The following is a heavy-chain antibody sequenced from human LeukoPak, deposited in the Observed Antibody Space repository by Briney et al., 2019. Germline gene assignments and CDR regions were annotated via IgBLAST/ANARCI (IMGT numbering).Heavy chain of an antibody. CDR2: IYYSGST. CDR1: GGSISSYY. CDR3: ARNERRYCSSTSCYGNWFDP. J-gene: IGHJ5*02. Sequence: SETLSLTCTVAGGSISSYYWSWIRQPPGKGLEWIGYIYYSGSTNYNPSLKTRVTISLDTSKNQFSLKLSSVTAADTAVYYCARNERRYCSSTSCYGNWFDPWGQGTLVTVSS. D-gene: IGHD2-2*01. V-gene: IGHV4-59*01.